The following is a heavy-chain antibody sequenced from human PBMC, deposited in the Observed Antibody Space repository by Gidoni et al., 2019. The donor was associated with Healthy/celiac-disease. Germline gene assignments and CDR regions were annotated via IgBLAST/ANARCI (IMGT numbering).Heavy chain of an antibody. Sequence: QVQLVQSGAEVKKPGASVKVSCKASGYTFTSYAMHWVRQAPGQRLEWMGWINAGNGNKKDSQKFQGRVTITRDTSASTAYMELSSLRSEDTDVYYCARGAHYGDYGYWGQGTLVTVSS. CDR2: INAGNGNK. J-gene: IGHJ4*02. V-gene: IGHV1-3*01. CDR3: ARGAHYGDYGY. CDR1: GYTFTSYA. D-gene: IGHD4-17*01.